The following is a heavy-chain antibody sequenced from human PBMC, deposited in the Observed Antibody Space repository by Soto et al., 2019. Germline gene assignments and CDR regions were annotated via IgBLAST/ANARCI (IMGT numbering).Heavy chain of an antibody. CDR1: GGCLRGYE. D-gene: IGHD4-4*01. Sequence: PSETLSLTCAVCGGCLRGYEWSGIRQPPGKGLEWIGEINHSGSTNYNPSLKSRVTISVDTSKNQFSLKLSSVTAADTAVYYCASGTSNLFEHWGQGTLVTGS. CDR3: ASGTSNLFEH. V-gene: IGHV4-34*01. J-gene: IGHJ4*02. CDR2: INHSGST.